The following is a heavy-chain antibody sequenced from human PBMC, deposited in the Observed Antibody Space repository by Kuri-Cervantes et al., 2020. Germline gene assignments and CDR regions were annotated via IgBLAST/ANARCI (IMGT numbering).Heavy chain of an antibody. CDR3: AAGPITGYYYGSGSYPM. CDR2: INPNSGGT. V-gene: IGHV1-2*04. CDR1: GYTFTGYY. Sequence: ASVKVSCKASGYTFTGYYMHWVRQAPGQGLEWMGWINPNSGGTNYAQKFQGWVTMTRDTSISTAYMELSSLRSEDTAVYYCAAGPITGYYYGSGSYPMWGQGTLVTVSS. D-gene: IGHD3-10*01. J-gene: IGHJ4*02.